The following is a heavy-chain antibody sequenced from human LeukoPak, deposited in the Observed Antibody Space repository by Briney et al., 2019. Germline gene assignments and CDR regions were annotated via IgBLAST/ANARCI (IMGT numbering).Heavy chain of an antibody. V-gene: IGHV4-61*02. D-gene: IGHD2-8*01. CDR3: ARDHSTPNAGCMDV. J-gene: IGHJ6*03. CDR1: GASIASIAYPNDY. Sequence: SETLSLTCTVSGASIASIAYPNDYWVWIRQPAGEGLEWIGRIPASGNTNYHPSFKSRVTISSDTSKNQFSLEVNSVTAADTAVYYCARDHSTPNAGCMDVWGKGTTVSVSS. CDR2: IPASGNT.